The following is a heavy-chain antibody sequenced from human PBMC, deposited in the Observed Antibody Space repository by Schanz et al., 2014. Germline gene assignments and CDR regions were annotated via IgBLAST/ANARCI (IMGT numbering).Heavy chain of an antibody. J-gene: IGHJ4*02. V-gene: IGHV3-23*01. D-gene: IGHD2-21*02. CDR3: VRERTNYGGNSYFFDH. CDR2: ISASGGTT. Sequence: EVHLLESGGGLVQPGGSLRLSCAASGFSFGTYAMSWVRQAPGKGLLWVSAISASGGTTYYADSVKGRFTVSRDNAKNSVYLQMNGLRVEDTAVYYCVRERTNYGGNSYFFDHWGQGTLVTVSS. CDR1: GFSFGTYA.